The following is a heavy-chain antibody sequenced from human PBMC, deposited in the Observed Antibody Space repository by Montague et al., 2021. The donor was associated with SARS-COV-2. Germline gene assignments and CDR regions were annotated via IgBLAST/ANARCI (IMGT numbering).Heavy chain of an antibody. V-gene: IGHV4-34*01. J-gene: IGHJ4*02. D-gene: IGHD3-9*01. CDR1: TEAFNGYY. CDR3: ARGVYNRVIFVVRPRHYFDY. Sequence: SETLSLTCAVYTEAFNGYYWTWIRQPPGKGLEWIGEVSHPGSAKYNPSLKSRVTISVDTSREQVSLRLTSVTAADTATYYCARGVYNRVIFVVRPRHYFDYGGQGNRVAVPA. CDR2: VSHPGSA.